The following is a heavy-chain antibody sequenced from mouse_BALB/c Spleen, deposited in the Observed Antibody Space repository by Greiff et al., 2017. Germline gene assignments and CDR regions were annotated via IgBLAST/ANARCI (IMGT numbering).Heavy chain of an antibody. CDR2: IYHGDGDT. D-gene: IGHD2-1*01. Sequence: QVQLQQSGAELVRPGSSVKISCKASGYAFSSYWMNWVKQRPGQGLEWIGQIYHGDGDTNYNGKFKGKATLTADKSSSTAYMQLSSLTSEDSAVYFCARGDYGNYWAMDYWGQGTSVTVSS. V-gene: IGHV1-80*01. CDR1: GYAFSSYW. CDR3: ARGDYGNYWAMDY. J-gene: IGHJ4*01.